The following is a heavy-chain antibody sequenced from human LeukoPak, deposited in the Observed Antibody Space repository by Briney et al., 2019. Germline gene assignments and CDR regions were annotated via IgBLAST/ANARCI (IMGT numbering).Heavy chain of an antibody. CDR3: ARDRLPTVTTYAPFDY. CDR1: GYTFTSYY. CDR2: INPSGGST. D-gene: IGHD4-17*01. J-gene: IGHJ4*02. V-gene: IGHV1-46*01. Sequence: ASVKVSCKASGYTFTSYYMHWVRQAPGQGLEWMGIINPSGGSTSYAQKFQGRVTMTRDTSTSTVYMELSSLRSEDTAVYYCARDRLPTVTTYAPFDYWRQGTLVTVSS.